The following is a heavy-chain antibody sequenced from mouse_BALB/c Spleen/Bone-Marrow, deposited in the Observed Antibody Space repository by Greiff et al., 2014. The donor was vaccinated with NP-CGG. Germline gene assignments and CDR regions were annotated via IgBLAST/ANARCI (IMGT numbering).Heavy chain of an antibody. J-gene: IGHJ4*01. V-gene: IGHV1-9*01. Sequence: QVQLKESGAELMKPGASVKISCKATGYTFSTYWIGWVKQRPGHGLEWIGEVLPGSGRTNYNEKFKGKATFTADTSSNTAYIQLSSLTSEDSAVYYCARWGSSWAMDYWGQGTSVTVSS. D-gene: IGHD3-1*01. CDR3: ARWGSSWAMDY. CDR1: GYTFSTYW. CDR2: VLPGSGRT.